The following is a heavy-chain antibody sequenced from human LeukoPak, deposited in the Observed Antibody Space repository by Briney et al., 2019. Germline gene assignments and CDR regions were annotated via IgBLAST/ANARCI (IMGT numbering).Heavy chain of an antibody. Sequence: PGGSLRLSCAASGFTFSSYAMSWVRQAPGKGLEWVSAISSTGGRTYYADSVKGRFTISRDNAKNSLYLQMNSLRAEDTAVYYCARVAVVVAASYYFYSGMDVWGQGTTVTVS. V-gene: IGHV3-23*01. CDR1: GFTFSSYA. J-gene: IGHJ6*02. CDR2: ISSTGGRT. D-gene: IGHD2-15*01. CDR3: ARVAVVVAASYYFYSGMDV.